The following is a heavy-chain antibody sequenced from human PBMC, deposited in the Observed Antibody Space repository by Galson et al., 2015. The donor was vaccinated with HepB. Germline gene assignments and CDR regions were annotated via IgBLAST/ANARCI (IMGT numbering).Heavy chain of an antibody. CDR1: GYSFSCYG. CDR2: INTYNGNT. J-gene: IGHJ4*02. D-gene: IGHD4-23*01. V-gene: IGHV1-18*01. CDR3: ARDLKARGPDYNDNSALGY. Sequence: SVKVSCKASGYSFSCYGISWVRQAPGQGLEWMGLINTYNGNTNYAQKPQGRVTVSTDTSTRTAYMELRSLRSDATAVYYCARDLKARGPDYNDNSALGYWSQGTLVSVSS.